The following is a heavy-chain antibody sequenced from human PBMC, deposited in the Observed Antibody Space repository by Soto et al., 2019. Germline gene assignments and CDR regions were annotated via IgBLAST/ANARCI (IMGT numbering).Heavy chain of an antibody. D-gene: IGHD3-3*01. CDR3: APRYSFSSLEAFDV. CDR1: GFIFSNYA. V-gene: IGHV3-23*01. CDR2: ISGSGGST. Sequence: GGSLRLSCAASGFIFSNYAMTWVRQAPGKGLEWVSGISGSGGSTYYADSVRGRFTISRDNPKNTLYLQMNSLRAEDTAVYYCAPRYSFSSLEAFDVWGPGTLVTVSS. J-gene: IGHJ3*01.